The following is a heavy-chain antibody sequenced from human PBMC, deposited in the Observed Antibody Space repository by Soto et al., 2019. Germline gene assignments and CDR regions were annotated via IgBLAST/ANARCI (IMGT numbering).Heavy chain of an antibody. CDR1: GFTFSSYW. Sequence: GVLRLSCAASGFTFSSYWMTWVRQAPGKGLEWVANTKPDGSEKNYVGSVKGRFTISRDNAKNSLFLQMDSLRAEDTAVYYCARVAYVDESFDYWGQGTLVTVSS. D-gene: IGHD2-21*01. J-gene: IGHJ4*02. CDR2: TKPDGSEK. CDR3: ARVAYVDESFDY. V-gene: IGHV3-7*01.